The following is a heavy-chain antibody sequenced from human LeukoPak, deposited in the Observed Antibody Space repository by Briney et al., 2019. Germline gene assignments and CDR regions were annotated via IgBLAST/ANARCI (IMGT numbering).Heavy chain of an antibody. CDR3: AKDPLPVIATSYFDS. CDR2: ISGSAGST. J-gene: IGHJ4*02. CDR1: GFTFSSYA. V-gene: IGHV3-23*01. D-gene: IGHD3-10*01. Sequence: GGSLRLSCAASGFTFSSYAMSWFRQAPGKGLEWVSAISGSAGSTYYADSVKGRFTISRDNSQNTLYLQMNSLRAEDTAVYYCAKDPLPVIATSYFDSWGQGTLVTVSS.